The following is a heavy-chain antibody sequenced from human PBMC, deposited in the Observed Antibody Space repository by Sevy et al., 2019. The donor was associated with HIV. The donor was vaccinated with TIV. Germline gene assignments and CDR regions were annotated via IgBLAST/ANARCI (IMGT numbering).Heavy chain of an antibody. CDR1: GYTFTGYY. CDR3: ARDDFWSGYRPSLSYYYYYYGMDV. Sequence: ASVKVSCKASGYTFTGYYMHWVRQAPGQGLEWMGWINPNSGGTNYAQKFQGRVTMTRDTSISTAYMELSRLRSDDTAVYYCARDDFWSGYRPSLSYYYYYYGMDVWGQGTTVTVSS. J-gene: IGHJ6*02. CDR2: INPNSGGT. V-gene: IGHV1-2*02. D-gene: IGHD3-3*01.